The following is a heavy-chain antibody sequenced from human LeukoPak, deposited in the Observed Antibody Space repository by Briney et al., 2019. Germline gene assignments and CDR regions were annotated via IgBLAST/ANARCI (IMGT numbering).Heavy chain of an antibody. D-gene: IGHD3-10*01. CDR3: ARIYYFGDNNWRYFDS. J-gene: IGHJ4*02. V-gene: IGHV3-7*01. CDR2: IDPDGSEK. Sequence: GGSLRLSRAASGFTFNSYWMSWVRQAPGKGLEWVANIDPDGSEKQYGDSVKGRFTTSRDNAKNSLYPQMNSLRAEDTAIYYCARIYYFGDNNWRYFDSWGQGTLVTVSS. CDR1: GFTFNSYW.